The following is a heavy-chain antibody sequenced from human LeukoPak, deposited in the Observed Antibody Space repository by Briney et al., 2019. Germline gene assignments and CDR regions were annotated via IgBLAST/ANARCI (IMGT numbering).Heavy chain of an antibody. V-gene: IGHV4-30-4*01. Sequence: PSQTLSFTCTVSAGSISSGDYYWSCSRQPPAKTLKYNGNSYNSGIAYYNRSLKIRVTISVDTSKIQFSPRVSSVTAADTVVFFFKQETAYEILTGYFIYYFDYWGQGTLVTVSS. J-gene: IGHJ4*02. D-gene: IGHD3-9*01. CDR2: SYNSGIA. CDR1: AGSISSGDYY. CDR3: KQETAYEILTGYFIYYFDY.